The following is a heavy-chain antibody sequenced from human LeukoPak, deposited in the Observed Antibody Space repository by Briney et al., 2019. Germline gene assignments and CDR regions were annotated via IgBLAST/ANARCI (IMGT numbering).Heavy chain of an antibody. V-gene: IGHV3-23*01. CDR3: GTPQSPSRGFYMDV. Sequence: GGSLRLSCAASGFTFSNYAMNWVRQAPGKGLEWVAAILGNGRSTYYTDSVEGRFTISRDNSKNTLYLQMHTLRVEDTAVYYCGTPQSPSRGFYMDVWGKGTTVTVSS. CDR2: ILGNGRST. CDR1: GFTFSNYA. J-gene: IGHJ6*03.